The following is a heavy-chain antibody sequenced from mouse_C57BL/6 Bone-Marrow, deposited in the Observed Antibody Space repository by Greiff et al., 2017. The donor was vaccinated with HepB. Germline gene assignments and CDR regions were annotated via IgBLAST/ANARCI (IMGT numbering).Heavy chain of an antibody. D-gene: IGHD2-5*01. CDR1: GYTFTSYW. J-gene: IGHJ4*01. V-gene: IGHV1-74*01. CDR2: IHPSDSDT. CDR3: AIGYSNPYYYDMDC. Sequence: QVQLKQPGAELVKPGASVKVSCKASGYTFTSYWMHWVKQRPGQGLEWIGRIHPSDSDTNYNQKFKGKATLTVDKSSSTAYMQLSSLTSEDSAVYYCAIGYSNPYYYDMDCWGQGTAVTVSS.